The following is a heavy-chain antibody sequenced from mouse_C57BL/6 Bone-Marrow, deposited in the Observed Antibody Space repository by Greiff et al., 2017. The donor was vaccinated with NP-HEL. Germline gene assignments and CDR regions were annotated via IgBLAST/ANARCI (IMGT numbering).Heavy chain of an antibody. Sequence: QVQLQQSDAELVKPGASVKISCKGSGYTFTDHTIHWMKQRPEQGLEWIGHIYPRDGSTKYNEKFKGKATLTADKSSSTAYMQLNSLTSEDSAVDFCARSGDGSRYFDVGGTGTTVTVSS. CDR3: ARSGDGSRYFDV. J-gene: IGHJ1*03. V-gene: IGHV1-78*01. D-gene: IGHD2-3*01. CDR1: GYTFTDHT. CDR2: IYPRDGST.